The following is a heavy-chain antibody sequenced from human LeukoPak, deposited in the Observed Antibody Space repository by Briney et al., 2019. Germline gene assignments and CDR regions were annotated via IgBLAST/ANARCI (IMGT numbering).Heavy chain of an antibody. V-gene: IGHV1-2*02. CDR3: ARDYGDYVNWFDP. Sequence: ASVKVSCKASGYTFTCYYMHWVRQAPGQGLEWMGWINPNSGGTNYAQKFQGRVTMTRDTSISTAYMELSRLRSDDTAVYYCARDYGDYVNWFDPWGQGTLVTVSS. D-gene: IGHD4-17*01. J-gene: IGHJ5*02. CDR1: GYTFTCYY. CDR2: INPNSGGT.